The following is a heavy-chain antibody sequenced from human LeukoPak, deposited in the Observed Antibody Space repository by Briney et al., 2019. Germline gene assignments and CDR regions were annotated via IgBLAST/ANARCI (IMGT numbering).Heavy chain of an antibody. CDR1: GFTFGDYA. D-gene: IGHD1-26*01. V-gene: IGHV3-49*04. CDR3: TRAGGSFGRDYFDY. CDR2: IRSKAYGGTT. J-gene: IGHJ4*02. Sequence: GGSLRLSCTASGFTFGDYAMSWVRQAPGKGLEWVGFIRSKAYGGTTEYAASVKGRFTISRDDSKSIAYLQMNSLKTEDTAVYYCTRAGGSFGRDYFDYWGQGTLVTVSS.